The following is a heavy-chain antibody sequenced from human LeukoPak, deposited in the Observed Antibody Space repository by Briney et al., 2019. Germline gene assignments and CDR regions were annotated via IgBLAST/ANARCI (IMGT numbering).Heavy chain of an antibody. J-gene: IGHJ2*01. CDR1: GGSISSSSYY. D-gene: IGHD3-22*01. CDR2: IYYSGST. Sequence: SQTLSLTCAVSGGSISSSSYYWGWIRQPPGKGLEWIGSIYYSGSTYYNPSLKSRVTISVDTSKNQFSLKLSSVTAADTAVYYCARVSITMIVVVIPDWYFDLWGRGTLVTVSS. CDR3: ARVSITMIVVVIPDWYFDL. V-gene: IGHV4-39*07.